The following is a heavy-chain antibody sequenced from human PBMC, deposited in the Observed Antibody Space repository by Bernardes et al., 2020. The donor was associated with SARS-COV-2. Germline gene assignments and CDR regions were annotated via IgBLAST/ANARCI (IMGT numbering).Heavy chain of an antibody. CDR1: GFSFSNYW. V-gene: IGHV3-7*02. CDR3: ARGYCVGATCCYYYYAMDV. Sequence: GGSLRLSCAAAGFSFSNYWMHWIRQAPGKGLEWVANIKQDGSETNYVASVKGRFIISRDNVKNSVFLQMNSLRAEDTAVYYCARGYCVGATCCYYYYAMDVWGQGTTVTFFS. J-gene: IGHJ6*02. D-gene: IGHD2-15*01. CDR2: IKQDGSET.